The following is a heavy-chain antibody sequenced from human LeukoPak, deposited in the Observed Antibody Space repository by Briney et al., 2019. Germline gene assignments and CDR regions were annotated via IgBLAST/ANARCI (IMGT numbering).Heavy chain of an antibody. CDR1: GFTFTRYY. Sequence: ASVKVSCKASGFTFTRYYLHWVRQAPGQGLEWVGLINPNGGNTGYAQRFQGRVTVTTDTSTSTVYMELNSLGSEDTAVYYCARERRAWGEDFWGQGTLVTVSS. V-gene: IGHV1-46*01. D-gene: IGHD3-16*01. J-gene: IGHJ4*02. CDR2: INPNGGNT. CDR3: ARERRAWGEDF.